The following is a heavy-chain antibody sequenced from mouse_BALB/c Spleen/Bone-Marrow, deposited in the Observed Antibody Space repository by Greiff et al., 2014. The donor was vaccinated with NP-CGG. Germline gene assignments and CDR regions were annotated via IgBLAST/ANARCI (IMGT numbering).Heavy chain of an antibody. CDR1: GFSLTTYG. V-gene: IGHV2-9*02. D-gene: IGHD1-2*01. CDR2: LWADGST. CDR3: ARITTATGAMDY. Sequence: VKLVESGPGLVAPSQSLSITCTVSGFSLTTYGVHWVRQPPGKGLEWLGVLWADGSTNYNSALMSRMSIRKDNSKSQVLLKMNSRQTDDTAMYYCARITTATGAMDYWGQGTSVTVSS. J-gene: IGHJ4*01.